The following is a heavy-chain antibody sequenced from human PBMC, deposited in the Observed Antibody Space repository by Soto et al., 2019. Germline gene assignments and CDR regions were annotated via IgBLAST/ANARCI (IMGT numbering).Heavy chain of an antibody. CDR1: GYSIGSGYY. CDR3: ARDRYNWNTFDY. V-gene: IGHV4-38-2*02. Sequence: LSLICAVSGYSIGSGYYWGWLRQPPGKGLEWIGSIYHGGSTYYNPSLNSRVTLSIDMTNNHVSLILNSVTAADTAVYYCARDRYNWNTFDYWGQGTLVTVSS. CDR2: IYHGGST. J-gene: IGHJ4*02. D-gene: IGHD1-20*01.